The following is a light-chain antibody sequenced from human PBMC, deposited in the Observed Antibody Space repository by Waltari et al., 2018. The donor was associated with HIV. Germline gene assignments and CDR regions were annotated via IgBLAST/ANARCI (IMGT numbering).Light chain of an antibody. V-gene: IGLV1-40*01. Sequence: QSVLTQPPSVSAAPGQRVSISCTGSSSNIGAGYAVPWYQQLPGTAPKLLIYRNNNRPSGVPDRFSGSKSGTSAYLAITGLQPEDEADYYCQSYDNSLSGLVFGGGTKLTVL. CDR2: RNN. J-gene: IGLJ3*02. CDR1: SSNIGAGYA. CDR3: QSYDNSLSGLV.